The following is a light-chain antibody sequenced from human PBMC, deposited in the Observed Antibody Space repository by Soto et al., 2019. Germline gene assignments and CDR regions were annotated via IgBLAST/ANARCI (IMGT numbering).Light chain of an antibody. Sequence: EIVMTQSPATLSLSPGERATLSCRASQRITTVAWYQQKPGQAPRLLIYGLSIRAPVIPTRFTVSGSGTEFTLTITSLQSEDFGVYYCQQYYDWPTFGQGTRVEVK. CDR1: QRITT. J-gene: IGKJ1*01. CDR3: QQYYDWPT. V-gene: IGKV3-15*01. CDR2: GLS.